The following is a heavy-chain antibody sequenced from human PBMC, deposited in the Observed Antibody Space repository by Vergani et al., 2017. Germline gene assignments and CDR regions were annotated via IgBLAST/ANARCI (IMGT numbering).Heavy chain of an antibody. V-gene: IGHV4-38-2*01. CDR2: IYHRGCT. J-gene: IGHJ6*02. D-gene: IGHD2-2*01. CDR3: ARHGRDGCSSTSCYAHYYYGMDG. CDR1: GYSISSGYY. Sequence: QVQLQESGPGLVKPSETLSLTCAVSGYSISSGYYWGWLRQPPGKGLEWIGSIYHRGCTYYNPSLKSRVTISVDTSKNQFFLKLSSVTAADPAVYYCARHGRDGCSSTSCYAHYYYGMDGWGQGSTVTVSS.